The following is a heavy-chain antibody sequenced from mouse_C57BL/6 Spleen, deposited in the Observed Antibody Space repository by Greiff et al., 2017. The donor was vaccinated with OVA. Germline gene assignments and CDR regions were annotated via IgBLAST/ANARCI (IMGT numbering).Heavy chain of an antibody. D-gene: IGHD2-1*01. CDR2: ISSGGDYI. V-gene: IGHV5-9-1*02. CDR1: GFTFSSYA. Sequence: EVHLVESGEGLVKPGGSLKLSCAASGFTFSSYAMSWVRQTPEKRLEWVAYISSGGDYIYYADTVKGRFTISRDNARNTLYLQMSSLKSEDTAMYYCTRAYGKEDWYFDVWGTGTTVTVSS. J-gene: IGHJ1*03. CDR3: TRAYGKEDWYFDV.